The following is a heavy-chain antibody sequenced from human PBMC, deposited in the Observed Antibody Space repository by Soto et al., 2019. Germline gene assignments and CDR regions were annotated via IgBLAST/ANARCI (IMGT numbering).Heavy chain of an antibody. CDR3: ASPTLGAFDI. CDR1: GGSISSSNYY. Sequence: PSETLSLTCTVSGGSISSSNYYWGWTRQPPGKGLEWIGSIYYSGSTSYNSSLKSRVTISVDTSKNQFSLRLSSVTAADTAVYYCASPTLGAFDIWGQGTMVTVSS. CDR2: IYYSGST. D-gene: IGHD3-16*01. J-gene: IGHJ3*02. V-gene: IGHV4-39*01.